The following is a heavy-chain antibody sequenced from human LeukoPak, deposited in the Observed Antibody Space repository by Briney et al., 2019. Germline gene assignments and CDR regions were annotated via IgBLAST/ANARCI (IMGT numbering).Heavy chain of an antibody. V-gene: IGHV1-46*01. Sequence: ASVKVSCKASGYILTSYYIHWVRQAPGQGLEWMGLINPSGGRTNYAQKFQGRVTITADKSTSTAYMELSSLRSEDTAVYYCARGSTTVVDYYYYYMDVWGKGTTVTVSS. D-gene: IGHD4-23*01. CDR1: GYILTSYY. J-gene: IGHJ6*03. CDR3: ARGSTTVVDYYYYYMDV. CDR2: INPSGGRT.